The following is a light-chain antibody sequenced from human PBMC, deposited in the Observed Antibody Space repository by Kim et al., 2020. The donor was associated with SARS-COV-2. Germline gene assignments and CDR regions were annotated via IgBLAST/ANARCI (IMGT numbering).Light chain of an antibody. V-gene: IGLV3-19*01. CDR1: SLRRYY. Sequence: SSELTQDPAVSAALEQTVRITCQGDSLRRYYATWYQQKPGQAPILVIYGKNNRPSGTPDRFSGSSSGNTASLPITGTHAGDEADYYCNSRDSNDNVVFGGGTQLTVL. J-gene: IGLJ2*01. CDR3: NSRDSNDNVV. CDR2: GKN.